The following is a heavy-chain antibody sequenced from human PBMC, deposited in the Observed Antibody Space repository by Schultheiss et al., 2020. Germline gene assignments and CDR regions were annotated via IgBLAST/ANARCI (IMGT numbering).Heavy chain of an antibody. Sequence: SETLSLTCTVSGYSISSGYYWGWIRQPPGKGLEWIGSIYYSGSTYYNPSLKSRVTISVDTSKNQFSLKLSSVTAADTAVYYCASSIAVAGYYFDYWGQGTLVTVSS. J-gene: IGHJ4*02. D-gene: IGHD6-19*01. CDR2: IYYSGST. CDR3: ASSIAVAGYYFDY. CDR1: GYSISSGYY. V-gene: IGHV4-38-2*02.